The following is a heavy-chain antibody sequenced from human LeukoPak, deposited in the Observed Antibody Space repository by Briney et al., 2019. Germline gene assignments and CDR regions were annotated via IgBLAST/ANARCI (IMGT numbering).Heavy chain of an antibody. V-gene: IGHV1-69*13. D-gene: IGHD2-2*01. CDR1: GGTLSSYA. CDR3: ARAAGRSSTSCSLDY. CDR2: IIPIFGTA. J-gene: IGHJ4*02. Sequence: ASVEVSCKASGGTLSSYAISWVRQAPGQGLEWMGGIIPIFGTANYAQKFQGRVTITADESTSTAYMELSSLRSEDTAVYYCARAAGRSSTSCSLDYWGQGTLVTVSS.